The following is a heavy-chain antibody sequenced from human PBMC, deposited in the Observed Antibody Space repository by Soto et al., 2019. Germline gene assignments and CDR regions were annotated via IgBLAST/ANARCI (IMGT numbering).Heavy chain of an antibody. CDR2: IYSGGST. V-gene: IGHV3-66*01. Sequence: EVQLVESGGGLVQPGGSLRLSCAASGFTVRSNYMSWVRQAPGKGLEWVSVIYSGGSTYYADSVKGRFTISRDNSKNTLYLQMNSLRAEDTAVYYCATTPITFGGVIHYYFDYWGQGTLVTVSS. CDR1: GFTVRSNY. D-gene: IGHD3-16*02. CDR3: ATTPITFGGVIHYYFDY. J-gene: IGHJ4*02.